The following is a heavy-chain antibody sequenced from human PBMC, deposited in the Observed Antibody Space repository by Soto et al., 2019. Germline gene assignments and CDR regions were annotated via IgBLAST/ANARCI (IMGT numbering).Heavy chain of an antibody. D-gene: IGHD2-21*01. V-gene: IGHV2-5*02. CDR2: IYWDDDK. J-gene: IGHJ4*02. Sequence: QITLKESGPTLVKPTQTLTLTCTFSAFSLSTSGVGVGWIRQPPGKALEWLTFIYWDDDKRYSPSLKSRLTIXXXTXXTQVVLTMTTMDPVDTATYYCARLVAAGITYYFDSWGQGTLVTVSS. CDR1: AFSLSTSGVG. CDR3: ARLVAAGITYYFDS.